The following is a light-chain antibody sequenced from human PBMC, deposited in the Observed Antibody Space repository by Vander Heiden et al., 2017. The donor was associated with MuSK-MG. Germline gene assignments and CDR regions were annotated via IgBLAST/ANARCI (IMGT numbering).Light chain of an antibody. Sequence: DIQMTPSPSTLSASVGDRVTITCRASQSISSWLAWYQQKPGKAPKLLIYKASSLESGGTSRFSGSGAGTEFNLTISSRQPDDFATYYCQQENRYSRMYTFGQGTKLEIK. CDR1: QSISSW. CDR2: KAS. V-gene: IGKV1-5*03. CDR3: QQENRYSRMYT. J-gene: IGKJ2*01.